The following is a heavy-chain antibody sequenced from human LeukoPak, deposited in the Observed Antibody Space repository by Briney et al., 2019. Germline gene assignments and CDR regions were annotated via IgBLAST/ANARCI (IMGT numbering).Heavy chain of an antibody. V-gene: IGHV1-2*02. J-gene: IGHJ6*02. CDR3: ATQRRGGYDFNSYGMDV. CDR1: GYTFTGYY. Sequence: GASVKVSCKASGYTFTGYYMHWVRQAPGQGLEWMGWINPNSGGTNYAQKFQGRVTMTRDTSISTAYMELSRLRSDDTAVYYCATQRRGGYDFNSYGMDVWGQGTTVTVSS. D-gene: IGHD5-12*01. CDR2: INPNSGGT.